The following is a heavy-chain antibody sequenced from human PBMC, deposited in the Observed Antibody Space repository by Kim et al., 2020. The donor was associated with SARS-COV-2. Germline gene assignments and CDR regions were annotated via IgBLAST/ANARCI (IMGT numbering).Heavy chain of an antibody. D-gene: IGHD3-3*01. J-gene: IGHJ4*02. CDR1: GFTFSSYG. Sequence: GGSLRLSCAASGFTFSSYGMHWVRQAPGKGLEWVAVISYDGSNKYYADSVKGRFTISRDNSKNTLYLQMNSLRAEDTAVYYCAKDIRFLEWSGGGFDYWGQGTLVTVSS. CDR2: ISYDGSNK. CDR3: AKDIRFLEWSGGGFDY. V-gene: IGHV3-30*18.